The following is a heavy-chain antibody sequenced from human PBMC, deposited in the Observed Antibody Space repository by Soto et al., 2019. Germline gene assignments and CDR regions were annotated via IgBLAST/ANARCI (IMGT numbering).Heavy chain of an antibody. Sequence: EVQLLASGGGLVQPGGSLRLSCAASGFTFNSYTMAWVRQAPGTGLEWVSSISGSGGSPSYADSVQGRFTISRDNSRNTISLQMNSLRAEDTATYYWAKARCTGNSCYVPDYWGHGSLVTVSS. CDR3: AKARCTGNSCYVPDY. V-gene: IGHV3-23*01. CDR1: GFTFNSYT. D-gene: IGHD2-8*02. CDR2: ISGSGGSP. J-gene: IGHJ4*01.